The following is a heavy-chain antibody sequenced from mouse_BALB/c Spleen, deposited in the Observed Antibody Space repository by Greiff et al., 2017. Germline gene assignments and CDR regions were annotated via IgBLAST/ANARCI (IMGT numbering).Heavy chain of an antibody. CDR3: ARGRVYYYGSSYEDAMDY. CDR2: ISSGGST. D-gene: IGHD1-1*01. V-gene: IGHV5-6-5*01. Sequence: EVHLVESGGGLVKPGGSLKLSCAASGFTFSSYAMSWVRQTPEKRLEWVASISSGGSTYYPDSVKGRFTISRDNARNILYLQMSSLRSEDTAMYYCARGRVYYYGSSYEDAMDYWGQGTSVTVSS. CDR1: GFTFSSYA. J-gene: IGHJ4*01.